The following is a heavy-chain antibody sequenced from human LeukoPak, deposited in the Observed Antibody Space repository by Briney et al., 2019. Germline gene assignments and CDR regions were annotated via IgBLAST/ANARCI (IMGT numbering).Heavy chain of an antibody. CDR2: ISSSSSYI. CDR3: ARDLSSKDRGLLDY. Sequence: GGSLRLSCAASGFTFSSYSMNWVRQAPGKGLEWVSSISSSSSYIYYADSVKGRFTISRDNAKNSLYLQMNSLRAEDTAVYYCARDLSSKDRGLLDYWGQGTLVTVSS. J-gene: IGHJ4*02. CDR1: GFTFSSYS. D-gene: IGHD5-18*01. V-gene: IGHV3-21*01.